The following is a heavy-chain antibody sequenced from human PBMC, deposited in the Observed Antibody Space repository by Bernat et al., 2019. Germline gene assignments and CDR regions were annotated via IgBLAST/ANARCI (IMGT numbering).Heavy chain of an antibody. CDR3: ARGKGSDYKDAFDI. V-gene: IGHV3-33*01. CDR1: GFNLKDYG. J-gene: IGHJ3*02. CDR2: IWNDGSNT. D-gene: IGHD4-17*01. Sequence: QGQLEESGGGVVQPGKSLRLSCATSGFNLKDYGMHWVRQAPGKGLEWVAVIWNDGSNTFYPESVRGRFTISRDNSRNTLDLQVNSLRADDTAVYYCARGKGSDYKDAFDIWGRGTDVIVSS.